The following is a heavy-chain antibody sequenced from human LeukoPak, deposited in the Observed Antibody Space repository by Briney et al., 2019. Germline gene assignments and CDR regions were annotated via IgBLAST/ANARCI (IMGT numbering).Heavy chain of an antibody. CDR3: TTYRYNYRSTGYSYFDF. CDR1: GLTFANAW. V-gene: IGHV3-15*01. D-gene: IGHD3-9*01. Sequence: GGSLRLSCAASGLTFANAWMSWVRQAPGKGLEWVARIISKTSGGTTDYAAPVKGRFTISRDDSKTTLYLQMNSLKTEDTAVYYCTTYRYNYRSTGYSYFDFWGQGTLVTVSS. CDR2: IISKTSGGTT. J-gene: IGHJ4*02.